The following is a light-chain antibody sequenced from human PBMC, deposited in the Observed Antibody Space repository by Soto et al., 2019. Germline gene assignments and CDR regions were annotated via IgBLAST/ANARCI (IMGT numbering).Light chain of an antibody. CDR3: QQYNSYSYT. Sequence: DIQMTQSPSTLSASVGDRVTITCRASQSISSCLAWYQQKPGKAPKLLIYKASSLESGVPLRFSGSGSGTAFTLTISSLQPDEFATYSCQQYNSYSYTFGQGTKLEIK. CDR1: QSISSC. V-gene: IGKV1-5*03. J-gene: IGKJ2*01. CDR2: KAS.